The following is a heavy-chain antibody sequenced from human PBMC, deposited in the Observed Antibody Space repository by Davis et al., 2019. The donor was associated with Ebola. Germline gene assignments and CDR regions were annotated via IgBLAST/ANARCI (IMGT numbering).Heavy chain of an antibody. CDR3: AKDRSKSTSGSFGTSMDY. CDR1: GFTFSNYW. D-gene: IGHD1-26*01. Sequence: GESLKISCETSGFTFSNYWFHWVRRAPGKGLVWVSRINRDGSDTSYADSVRGRFTISRDNARDTLFLQMNSLRADDTAVYYCAKDRSKSTSGSFGTSMDYWGQGTLVTVSS. J-gene: IGHJ4*02. CDR2: INRDGSDT. V-gene: IGHV3-74*01.